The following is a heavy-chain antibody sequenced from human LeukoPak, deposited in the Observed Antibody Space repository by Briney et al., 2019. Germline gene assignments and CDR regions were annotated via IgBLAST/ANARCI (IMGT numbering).Heavy chain of an antibody. CDR1: GYTFTGYY. D-gene: IGHD7-27*01. Sequence: ASVKVSCKASGYTFTGYYMHWVRQAPGQGLEWMGWINPNSGGTNYAQKFQGRVTMTEDTSTDTAYMELSSLRSEDTAVYYCATGVNWGLDYWGQGTLVTVSS. CDR2: INPNSGGT. CDR3: ATGVNWGLDY. J-gene: IGHJ4*02. V-gene: IGHV1-2*02.